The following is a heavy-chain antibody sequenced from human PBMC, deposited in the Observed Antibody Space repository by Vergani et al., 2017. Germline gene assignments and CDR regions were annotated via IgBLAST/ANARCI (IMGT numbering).Heavy chain of an antibody. CDR3: AGDRYSSSWYDSNFQH. V-gene: IGHV3-7*03. CDR1: GFTFSSYW. J-gene: IGHJ1*01. CDR2: IKQDGSEK. Sequence: EVQLVESGGGLVQPGGSLRLSCAASGFTFSSYWMSWVRQAPGKGLEWVANIKQDGSEKYYVDSVKGRFTISRDNAKNSLYLQMNSLRAEDTAVYYCAGDRYSSSWYDSNFQHWGQGTLVTVSS. D-gene: IGHD6-13*01.